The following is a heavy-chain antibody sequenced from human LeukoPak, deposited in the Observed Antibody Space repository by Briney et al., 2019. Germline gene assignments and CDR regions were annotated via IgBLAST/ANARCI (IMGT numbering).Heavy chain of an antibody. J-gene: IGHJ3*02. V-gene: IGHV3-23*01. Sequence: GGSLRLSCAASGFTFSSYAMSWVRQAPGKGLEGVSAINGSGGSTYYADSVKGRFTISRDNSKTTLYLQMNSLRAEDTAVYYCAKSYCSGGSCYSYAFDIWGQGTMVTVSS. CDR1: GFTFSSYA. D-gene: IGHD2-15*01. CDR2: INGSGGST. CDR3: AKSYCSGGSCYSYAFDI.